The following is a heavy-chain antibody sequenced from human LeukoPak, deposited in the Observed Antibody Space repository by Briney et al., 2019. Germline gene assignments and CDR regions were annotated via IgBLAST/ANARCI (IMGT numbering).Heavy chain of an antibody. CDR1: GFTFTSYA. V-gene: IGHV3-30-3*01. CDR2: ISYDGSNS. D-gene: IGHD2-8*01. CDR3: ARVGMVYAFDY. Sequence: PGGSLRLSCAASGFTFTSYAIHWVRQAPGKGLEWVAVISYDGSNSYYADSVKGRFTISRDNSKNTLYLQMNSLRAEDTAVYYCARVGMVYAFDYWGQGTLVTVSS. J-gene: IGHJ4*02.